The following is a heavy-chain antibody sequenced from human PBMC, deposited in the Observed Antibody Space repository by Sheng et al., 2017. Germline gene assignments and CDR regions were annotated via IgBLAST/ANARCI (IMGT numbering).Heavy chain of an antibody. CDR3: ARVLGVPQLVLSYYYYGMDV. Sequence: SVAEVKKPGSSVKVSCKASGGTFSSYAISWVRQAPGQGLEWMGGIIPIFGTANYAQKFQGRVTITADESTSTAYMELSSLRSEDTAVYYCARVLGVPQLVLSYYYYGMDVWGQGTTVTVSS. CDR2: IIPIFGTA. V-gene: IGHV1-69*01. D-gene: IGHD6-13*01. J-gene: IGHJ6*02. CDR1: GGTFSSYA.